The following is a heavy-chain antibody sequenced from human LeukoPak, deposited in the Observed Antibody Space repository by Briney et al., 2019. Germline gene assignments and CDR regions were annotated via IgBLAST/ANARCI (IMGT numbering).Heavy chain of an antibody. D-gene: IGHD3-10*01. Sequence: SETLSLTCTVSGGSISSSSYYWGWIRQPPGKGLEWIGSIYYSGSTYYNPSLKSRVTISVDTSKNQFSLQLNSVTPEDTAVYYCARDYYGSGSYYNLGLYYYYGMDVWGQGTTVTVSS. CDR1: GGSISSSSYY. CDR3: ARDYYGSGSYYNLGLYYYYGMDV. J-gene: IGHJ6*02. CDR2: IYYSGST. V-gene: IGHV4-39*02.